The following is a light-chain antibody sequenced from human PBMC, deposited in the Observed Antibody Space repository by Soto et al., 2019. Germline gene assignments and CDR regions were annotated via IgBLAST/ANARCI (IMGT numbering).Light chain of an antibody. CDR3: QQYATSPLT. Sequence: EIVLTQSPGTLSLSPGDRATLSCRASQRVGSNYLAWYQQSPGQAPRLLIYDASTRATGIPDRFSGSGSGTDFTLTISRLEPEDFAVYYCQQYATSPLTFGGGTKVDIK. CDR2: DAS. J-gene: IGKJ4*01. V-gene: IGKV3-20*01. CDR1: QRVGSNY.